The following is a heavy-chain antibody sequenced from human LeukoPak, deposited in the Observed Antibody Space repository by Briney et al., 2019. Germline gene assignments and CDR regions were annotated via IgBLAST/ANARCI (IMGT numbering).Heavy chain of an antibody. CDR2: IYYSGST. CDR1: GGSISSSSYY. D-gene: IGHD2-2*01. Sequence: PSETLSLTCTVSGGSISSSSYYWGWIRQPPGKGLEWIGSIYYSGSTYYNPSLKSRVTISVDTSKNQFSLKLGSVTAADTAVYYCARGEDCSSTSCKGGEFDYWGQGTLVTVSS. V-gene: IGHV4-39*07. CDR3: ARGEDCSSTSCKGGEFDY. J-gene: IGHJ4*02.